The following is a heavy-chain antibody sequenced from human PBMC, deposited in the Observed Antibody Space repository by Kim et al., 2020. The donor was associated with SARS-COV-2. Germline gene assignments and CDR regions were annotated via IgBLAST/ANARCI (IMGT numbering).Heavy chain of an antibody. CDR2: ISSNGGST. CDR1: GFTFSSYA. V-gene: IGHV3-64D*09. D-gene: IGHD3-3*01. CDR3: VKYGEYDFWSGYMVSTYYFDY. Sequence: GGSLILSCSASGFTFSSYAMHWVRQAPGKGLEYVSAISSNGGSTYYADSVKGRFTISRDNSKNTLYLQMSSLRAEDTAVYYCVKYGEYDFWSGYMVSTYYFDYWGQGTLVTVSS. J-gene: IGHJ4*02.